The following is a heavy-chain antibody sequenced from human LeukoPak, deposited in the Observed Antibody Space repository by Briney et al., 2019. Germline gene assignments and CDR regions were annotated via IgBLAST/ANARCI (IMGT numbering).Heavy chain of an antibody. CDR2: INPNSGGT. CDR3: ARDGRYNGYDGGAMWFDP. V-gene: IGHV1-2*02. D-gene: IGHD5-12*01. CDR1: GYTFTGYY. Sequence: ASVKVSCKASGYTFTGYYMHWVRQAPGQGLEWMGWINPNSGGTNYAQKFQGRVTMTRDTSISTAYMELSRLRSDDTAVYYCARDGRYNGYDGGAMWFDPWGQGTLVTVSS. J-gene: IGHJ5*02.